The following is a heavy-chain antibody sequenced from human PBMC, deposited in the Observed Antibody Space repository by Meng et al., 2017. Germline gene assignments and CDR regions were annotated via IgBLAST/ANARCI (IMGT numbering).Heavy chain of an antibody. Sequence: VQRVQSGAGVKEPGSSVKLSCKASGGTFSSYAISCVRQAPGQGLEWMGGIIPIFGTANYAQKFQGRVTITADKSTSTAYMELSRLRSEDTAVYYCARHSFWVVEMATTIDYWGQGTLVTVSS. V-gene: IGHV1-69*06. J-gene: IGHJ4*02. CDR1: GGTFSSYA. CDR2: IIPIFGTA. D-gene: IGHD5-24*01. CDR3: ARHSFWVVEMATTIDY.